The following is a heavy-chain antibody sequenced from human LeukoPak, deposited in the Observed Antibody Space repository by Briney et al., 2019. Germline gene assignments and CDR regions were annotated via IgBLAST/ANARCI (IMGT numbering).Heavy chain of an antibody. D-gene: IGHD2-21*01. CDR3: ARATHIAREFDY. CDR2: IYSGGST. V-gene: IGHV3-53*01. J-gene: IGHJ4*02. Sequence: GGSLRLSCAASGFTVSSTYMSWVRQAPGKGLEWVSVIYSGGSTYYADSVKGRFTISRDNSKNTLYLQMNSLRAEDTAVYYCARATHIAREFDYWGQGTLVTVSS. CDR1: GFTVSSTY.